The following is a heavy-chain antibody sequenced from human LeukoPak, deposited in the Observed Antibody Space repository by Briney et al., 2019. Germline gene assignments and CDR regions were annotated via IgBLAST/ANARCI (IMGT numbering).Heavy chain of an antibody. J-gene: IGHJ4*02. CDR3: ASSNEFYYDTSTYVDY. V-gene: IGHV3-30-3*01. Sequence: PGGSLRLSCAASGFPFSRYAVHWVRQAPGEGLEWVALRSHDGGIEDYADSVKGRFTISRDNSRNTLYLQMNSLKPEDTAVYYCASSNEFYYDTSTYVDYWGQGTLVTVSS. D-gene: IGHD3-22*01. CDR2: RSHDGGIE. CDR1: GFPFSRYA.